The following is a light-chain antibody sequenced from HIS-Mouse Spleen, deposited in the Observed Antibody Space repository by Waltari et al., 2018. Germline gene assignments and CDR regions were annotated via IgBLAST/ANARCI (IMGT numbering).Light chain of an antibody. CDR1: SSDVGGYNY. V-gene: IGLV2-14*03. CDR2: DVS. CDR3: SSYTSSSTLWV. Sequence: QSALTQPASVSGSPGQSITISCPGTSSDVGGYNYVSWYQQHPGNAPKLMIYDVSNRPSGVSNRFSGSKSGNTASLTISGLQAEDEADYYCSSYTSSSTLWVFGGGTKLTVL. J-gene: IGLJ3*02.